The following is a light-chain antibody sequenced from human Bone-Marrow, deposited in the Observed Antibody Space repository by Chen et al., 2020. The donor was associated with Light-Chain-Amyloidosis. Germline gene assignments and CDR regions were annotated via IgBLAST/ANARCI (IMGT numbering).Light chain of an antibody. CDR2: DDR. CDR3: QVWDSRSDRVV. Sequence: SYVLTQPPSVSVAPGQTARITCGGNNIGSKRMPWYQQKPGQAPVLVVYDDRDRPSGISERFSGSNAGNMATLTITRVEAGDEAAYFCQVWDSRSDRVVFGGGTKLTV. CDR1: NIGSKR. J-gene: IGLJ2*01. V-gene: IGLV3-21*02.